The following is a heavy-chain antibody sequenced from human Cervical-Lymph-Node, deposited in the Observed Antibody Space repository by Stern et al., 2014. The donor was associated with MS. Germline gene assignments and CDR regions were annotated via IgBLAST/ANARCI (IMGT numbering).Heavy chain of an antibody. J-gene: IGHJ5*02. D-gene: IGHD2-2*01. CDR2: LSGRSDDT. CDR1: GFTFRSYA. Sequence: EVQLVESGGGLVQPGGSLRLSCAASGFTFRSYAMSWVRQAPGKGLEWVSALSGRSDDTSYADSVKDLFTISRDNSKNTLYLQMNRLRAEDTAVYYCAKDLGYCSSTTCYLASWGQGTLVTVSS. V-gene: IGHV3-23*04. CDR3: AKDLGYCSSTTCYLAS.